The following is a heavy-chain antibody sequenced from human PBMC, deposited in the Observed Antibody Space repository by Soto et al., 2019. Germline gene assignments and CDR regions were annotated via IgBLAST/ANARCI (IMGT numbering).Heavy chain of an antibody. Sequence: GTLALTCSVYGGSVNVYFWNWIRPPPVKGLEWIGEINHTGGTHYNPSLKSRVTMSVDTSKNQFSLRLSSVTAADTAIYYCATRITVFGLLIPPFDPWGQGTQVTVS. V-gene: IGHV4-34*01. CDR3: ATRITVFGLLIPPFDP. CDR2: INHTGGT. J-gene: IGHJ5*02. CDR1: GGSVNVYF. D-gene: IGHD3-3*01.